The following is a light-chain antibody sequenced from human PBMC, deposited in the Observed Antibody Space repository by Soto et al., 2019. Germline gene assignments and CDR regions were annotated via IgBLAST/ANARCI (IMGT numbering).Light chain of an antibody. Sequence: VLTQPASVSGSPGQSITISCTGTHSDIGNYNYVSWYQHLPGKAPKLMIYDVGSRPSGVSSRFSGSKSGNTASLAISGLQAEDEADYYCNSCREDHPRFYVFGTGTKVTVL. J-gene: IGLJ1*01. CDR1: HSDIGNYNY. CDR3: NSCREDHPRFYV. V-gene: IGLV2-14*03. CDR2: DVG.